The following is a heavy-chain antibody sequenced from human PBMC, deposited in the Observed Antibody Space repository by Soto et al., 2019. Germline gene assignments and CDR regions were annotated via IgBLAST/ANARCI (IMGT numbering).Heavy chain of an antibody. CDR2: IGAARDP. CDR1: GFTFSNFD. D-gene: IGHD2-2*02. V-gene: IGHV3-13*05. J-gene: IGHJ6*02. Sequence: GGSLSLSCATSGFTFSNFDMHWVRQVPGKGLEWVSAIGAARDPYYLGSVKGRFTISRENAKNSVYLQMNDLRAGDSAVYYCARAYTGRLPRRADYYYAMDVWGQGTTVNVSS. CDR3: ARAYTGRLPRRADYYYAMDV.